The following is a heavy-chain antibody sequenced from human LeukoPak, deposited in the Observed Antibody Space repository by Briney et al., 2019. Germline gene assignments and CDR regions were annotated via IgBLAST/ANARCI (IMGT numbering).Heavy chain of an antibody. Sequence: GGSLRLSCAASGFTFSSYGMHWVRQAPGKGLEWVALISQDGSNKYHADSVKGRFTISRDNSKNTLYLQMNSLRVEDTAVYYCASAWHLGIVVVMLDSWGQGTLVTVSS. V-gene: IGHV3-30*03. CDR2: ISQDGSNK. J-gene: IGHJ4*02. D-gene: IGHD3-22*01. CDR3: ASAWHLGIVVVMLDS. CDR1: GFTFSSYG.